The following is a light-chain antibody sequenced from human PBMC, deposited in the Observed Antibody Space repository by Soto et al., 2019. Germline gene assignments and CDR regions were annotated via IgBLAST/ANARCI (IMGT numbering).Light chain of an antibody. CDR1: QGLSNF. CDR3: QKYNSALFT. V-gene: IGKV1-27*01. J-gene: IGKJ3*01. CDR2: AAS. Sequence: DIQMTQSPSSLSASVGDRVTITCRASQGLSNFLAWFQQKPGKVPKLLIYAASTLQSGVPSRFSGSGSGTDFTLTISSLQPEDVATYYCQKYNSALFTFGHGTKVDIK.